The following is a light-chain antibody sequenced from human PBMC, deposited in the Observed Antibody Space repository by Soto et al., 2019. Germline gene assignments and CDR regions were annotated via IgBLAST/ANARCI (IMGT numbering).Light chain of an antibody. J-gene: IGKJ5*01. Sequence: AIQLTQSPSSLSASVGDRVTITCRASQGISSALAWYQQKPGKAPKLLIYDASSLESGVPSRFSGSGSGTDFTLTISSPQPEDFATYYCQQFNSYPHTFGQGTRLEIK. V-gene: IGKV1-13*02. CDR3: QQFNSYPHT. CDR2: DAS. CDR1: QGISSA.